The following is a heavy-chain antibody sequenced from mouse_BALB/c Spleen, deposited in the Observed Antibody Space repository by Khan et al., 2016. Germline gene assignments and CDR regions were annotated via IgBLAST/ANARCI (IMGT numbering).Heavy chain of an antibody. CDR3: AGSDVCWCAY. V-gene: IGHV9-3-1*01. Sequence: QMQLVQSGPELKKPGETVKISCKASGYTFTNYGMNWVKQAPGKGLKWMGWINTYTGEPTYADDFKGRFAFSLETSASTVYLQINNLKNEDTATYFCAGSDVCWCAYWCEGTLVTVSA. J-gene: IGHJ3*01. CDR2: INTYTGEP. CDR1: GYTFTNYG.